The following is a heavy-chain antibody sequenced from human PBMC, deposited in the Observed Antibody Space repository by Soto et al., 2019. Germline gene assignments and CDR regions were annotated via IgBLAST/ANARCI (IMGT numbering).Heavy chain of an antibody. D-gene: IGHD2-21*02. CDR2: VYYSGST. Sequence: SETLSLTCTVSAASTNSRNDYWGGIRQPPGRGLEWIGSVYYSGSTHDNPSLQSRVSISVDTSRNQFSLNLVSVTAADTALYFCARPRTSVVTQAYFDVWGPGSLVTVSS. J-gene: IGHJ4*02. CDR3: ARPRTSVVTQAYFDV. CDR1: AASTNSRNDY. V-gene: IGHV4-39*01.